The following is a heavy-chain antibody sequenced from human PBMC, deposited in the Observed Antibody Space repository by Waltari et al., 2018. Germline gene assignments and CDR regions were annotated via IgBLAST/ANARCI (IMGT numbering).Heavy chain of an antibody. CDR3: ARWRTAAWAFDI. CDR1: GFTFSSYG. CDR2: IWYDGRNK. J-gene: IGHJ3*02. D-gene: IGHD2-2*01. V-gene: IGHV3-33*01. Sequence: QVQLVESGGGVVQPGRSLRLSCAASGFTFSSYGMHWVRQAPGKGLEWVAVIWYDGRNKYYADSVKGRFTISRDNSKNTLYLQMNSLRAEDTAVYYCARWRTAAWAFDIWGQGTMVTVSS.